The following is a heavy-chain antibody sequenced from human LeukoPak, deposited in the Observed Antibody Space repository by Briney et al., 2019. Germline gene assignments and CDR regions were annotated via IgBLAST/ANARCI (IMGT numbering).Heavy chain of an antibody. Sequence: PGRSLSLSCAASGFTFSSYAMHWVRQAPGKGLEWVAVISYDGSNKYYADSVKGRFTISRDNSKNTLYLQMSSLRAEDTAVYYCARIAVAGTRDAFDIWGQGTMVTVSS. V-gene: IGHV3-30*04. D-gene: IGHD6-19*01. J-gene: IGHJ3*02. CDR3: ARIAVAGTRDAFDI. CDR1: GFTFSSYA. CDR2: ISYDGSNK.